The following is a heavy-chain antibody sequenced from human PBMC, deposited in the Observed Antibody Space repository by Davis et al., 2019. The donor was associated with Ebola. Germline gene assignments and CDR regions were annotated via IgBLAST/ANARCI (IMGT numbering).Heavy chain of an antibody. J-gene: IGHJ4*02. Sequence: GGSLRLSCAASGFTFSNYDMNWVRQAPGKGLEWVSYISSSTTIKYYADSVKGRFTISRDNAKNSLYLQMNSLRDEDTAVYYCARGGYDWGQGTLVTVSS. CDR3: ARGGYD. V-gene: IGHV3-48*02. D-gene: IGHD2-2*01. CDR2: ISSSTTIK. CDR1: GFTFSNYD.